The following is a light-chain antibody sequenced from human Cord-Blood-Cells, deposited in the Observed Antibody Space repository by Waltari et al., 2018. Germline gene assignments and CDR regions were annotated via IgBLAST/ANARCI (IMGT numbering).Light chain of an antibody. CDR2: DVS. CDR3: CSYAGSRVV. V-gene: IGLV2-11*01. Sequence: QSALTPPRSVSGSPGQSVTIACTGTRSDVGGYNYVSWYQQHPGKAPKLMIYDVSKRPSGVPDRFSGSKSGNTASLTISGLQAEDEADYYCCSYAGSRVVFGGGTKLTVL. CDR1: RSDVGGYNY. J-gene: IGLJ3*02.